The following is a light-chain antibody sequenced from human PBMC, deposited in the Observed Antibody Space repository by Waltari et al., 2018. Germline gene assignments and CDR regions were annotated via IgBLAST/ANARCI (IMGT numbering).Light chain of an antibody. V-gene: IGLV2-14*01. CDR2: DVS. J-gene: IGLJ1*01. CDR3: SSYTSTSSRYV. Sequence: QSALTHPASVSGSPGQSITIACTGTSSAVGAHNHAPGYQQHPGKVPKLMIYDVSKRPLGVSNRFSGSRSGNTASLTISGLQAEDEAEYYCSSYTSTSSRYVFGTGTKVSVL. CDR1: SSAVGAHNH.